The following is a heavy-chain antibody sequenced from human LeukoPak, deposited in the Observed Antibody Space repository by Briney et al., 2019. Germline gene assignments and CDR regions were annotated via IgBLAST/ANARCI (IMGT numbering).Heavy chain of an antibody. D-gene: IGHD3-10*01. Sequence: PSETLSLTCSVSGGSMSGFFWTWIRQPPGKELEWIGYIYYSGSTNYNPSLKSRVTISVDTSKNQFSLKLSSVTAADTAVYYCARHPGPYYYGSGSYYKARNGMDVWGQGTTVTVSS. CDR2: IYYSGST. V-gene: IGHV4-59*08. CDR3: ARHPGPYYYGSGSYYKARNGMDV. J-gene: IGHJ6*02. CDR1: GGSMSGFF.